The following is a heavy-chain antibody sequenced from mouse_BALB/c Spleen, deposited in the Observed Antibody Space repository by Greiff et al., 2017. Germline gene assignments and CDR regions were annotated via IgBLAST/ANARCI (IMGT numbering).Heavy chain of an antibody. D-gene: IGHD2-4*01. CDR2: ISSGSSTI. Sequence: EVHLVESGGGLVQPGGSRKLSCAASGFTFSSFGMHWVRQAPEKGLEWVAYISSGSSTIYYADTVKGRFTISRDNPKNTLFLQMTSLRSEDTAMYYCARSGTMITTEYAMDYWGQGTSVTVSS. CDR3: ARSGTMITTEYAMDY. J-gene: IGHJ4*01. V-gene: IGHV5-17*02. CDR1: GFTFSSFG.